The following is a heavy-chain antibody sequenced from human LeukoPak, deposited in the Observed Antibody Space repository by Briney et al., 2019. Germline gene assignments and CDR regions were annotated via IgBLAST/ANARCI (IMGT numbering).Heavy chain of an antibody. Sequence: GGSLRLSCAASGFTVSSNYMSWVRQAPGKGLEWVSVIYSGGSTYYADSVKGRFTISRDNSKNTLYLQMNSLRAEDTAVYYCARVDIRSSSWYKDYYYYYYMDVWGKGTTVTVSS. CDR2: IYSGGST. CDR1: GFTVSSNY. J-gene: IGHJ6*03. D-gene: IGHD6-13*01. V-gene: IGHV3-66*01. CDR3: ARVDIRSSSWYKDYYYYYYMDV.